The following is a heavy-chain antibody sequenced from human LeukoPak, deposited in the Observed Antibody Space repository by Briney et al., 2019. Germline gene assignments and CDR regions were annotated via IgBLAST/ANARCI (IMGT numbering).Heavy chain of an antibody. CDR1: GFAFSTYW. V-gene: IGHV3-74*03. J-gene: IGHJ4*02. D-gene: IGHD3-10*01. Sequence: GGSLRLSCAASGFAFSTYWIHWVRQAPGKGLVWVSRIKSDDSSTTYADFGKGRLIASEDNAKNTLYLQMRSMKADDTAMYFCGRVGGRGSIGGDCWGQGTLVTVSS. CDR3: GRVGGRGSIGGDC. CDR2: IKSDDSST.